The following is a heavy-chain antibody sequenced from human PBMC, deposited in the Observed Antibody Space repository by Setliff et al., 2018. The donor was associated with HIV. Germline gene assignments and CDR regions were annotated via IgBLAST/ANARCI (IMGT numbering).Heavy chain of an antibody. J-gene: IGHJ6*02. CDR2: IYSTDTT. Sequence: KASETLSLTCGVFRGPFSGYFWSWIRQSPGRGLEWIGSIYSTDTTNHNPSLESRVTISVDTSKNQFSLKLSSVTAADTAVYYCARSSGYDYTALNYYYGMDVWGQGTTVTSP. D-gene: IGHD5-12*01. CDR3: ARSSGYDYTALNYYYGMDV. V-gene: IGHV4-4*09. CDR1: RGPFSGYF.